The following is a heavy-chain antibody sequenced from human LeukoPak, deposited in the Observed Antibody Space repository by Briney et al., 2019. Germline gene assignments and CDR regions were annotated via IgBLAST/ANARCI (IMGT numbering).Heavy chain of an antibody. CDR2: ISSSGSII. J-gene: IGHJ3*02. V-gene: IGHV3-11*04. Sequence: GGSLRLSCAASGFTFSDYYMSWIRQAPGKGPEWVSYISSSGSIIYYADSVKGRLTISRDNAKNSLYLQMNSLRAEDTAVYYCARDFCSSTSCYEDAFDIWGQGTMVTVSS. CDR3: ARDFCSSTSCYEDAFDI. D-gene: IGHD2-2*01. CDR1: GFTFSDYY.